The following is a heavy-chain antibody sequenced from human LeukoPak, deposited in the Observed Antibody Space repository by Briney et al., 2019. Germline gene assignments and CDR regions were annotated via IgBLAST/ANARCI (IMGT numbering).Heavy chain of an antibody. CDR3: ARGAANSYASIAAAVGYFQH. V-gene: IGHV4-31*03. D-gene: IGHD6-13*01. CDR2: IYYSGST. CDR1: GGSISSGGYY. J-gene: IGHJ1*01. Sequence: SETLSLTCTVSGGSISSGGYYWSWIRQHPGKGLEWIGYIYYSGSTYYNPSLKSRVTISVDTSKNQFSLKLSSVTAADTAVYYCARGAANSYASIAAAVGYFQHWGQGTLVTVSS.